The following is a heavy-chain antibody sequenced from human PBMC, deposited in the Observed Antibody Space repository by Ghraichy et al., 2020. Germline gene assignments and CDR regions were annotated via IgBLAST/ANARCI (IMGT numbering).Heavy chain of an antibody. J-gene: IGHJ6*02. D-gene: IGHD2-2*01. CDR2: IRSKANSYAT. V-gene: IGHV3-73*01. Sequence: GESLNISCAASGFTFSGSAMHWVRQASGKGLEWVGRIRSKANSYATAYAASVKGRFTISRDDSKNTAYLQMNSLKTDDTAVYYCTRHRRYCSSLSCYDEYGMDVWGQGTTVTVSS. CDR1: GFTFSGSA. CDR3: TRHRRYCSSLSCYDEYGMDV.